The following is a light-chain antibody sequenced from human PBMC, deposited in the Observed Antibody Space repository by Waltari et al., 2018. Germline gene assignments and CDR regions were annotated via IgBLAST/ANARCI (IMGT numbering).Light chain of an antibody. Sequence: DIVITQSPDSLAVSLGEWATINCKSSQSILYSSNDKNYIAWYQQKPGQPPKLLIYWASTRESGVPDRFSGSGSGTDFTLTISSLQAEDVAVYYCQQYYRSRTFGQGTKVEIK. CDR3: QQYYRSRT. CDR2: WAS. V-gene: IGKV4-1*01. J-gene: IGKJ1*01. CDR1: QSILYSSNDKNY.